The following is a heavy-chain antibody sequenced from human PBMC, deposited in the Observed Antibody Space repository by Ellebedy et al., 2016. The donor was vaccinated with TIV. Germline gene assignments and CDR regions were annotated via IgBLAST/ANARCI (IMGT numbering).Heavy chain of an antibody. V-gene: IGHV1-18*01. J-gene: IGHJ6*02. Sequence: AASVKVSCKSSGYTFIDYGIRWVRQAPGQGLDWMGWVSAYSGNTNYADNLQGRVTKTTDTSTDTADMELRSLRSDDTAVYYCARYSGSGTYYRNGMDVWGQGTTVTVSS. CDR2: VSAYSGNT. CDR3: ARYSGSGTYYRNGMDV. CDR1: GYTFIDYG. D-gene: IGHD3-10*01.